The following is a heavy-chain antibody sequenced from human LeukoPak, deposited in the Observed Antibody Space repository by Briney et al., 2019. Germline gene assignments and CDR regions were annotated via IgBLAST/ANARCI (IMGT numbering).Heavy chain of an antibody. CDR2: ITSSGTYM. CDR1: GFIFSAYT. J-gene: IGHJ4*02. CDR3: VGATMGGY. V-gene: IGHV3-21*04. D-gene: IGHD5-12*01. Sequence: GGSLRLSCAASGFIFSAYTMSWVRQAPGKGLEWVSSITSSGTYMYYADSVKGRFTISRDNAKDSLYLQMNSLTAEDTAVYYCVGATMGGYWGQGTLVTVSS.